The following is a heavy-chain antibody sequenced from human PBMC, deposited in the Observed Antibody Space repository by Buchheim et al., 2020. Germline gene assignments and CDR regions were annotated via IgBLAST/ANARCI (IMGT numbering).Heavy chain of an antibody. CDR3: AIDGGYCSSTSCYRYYYYYGMDV. J-gene: IGHJ6*02. Sequence: EVQLLESGGGLVQPGGSLRLSCAASGFTFSSYAMSWVRQAPGKGLEWVSAISGSGGSTYYADSVKGRFTISRDNSKNTLYLQMNCLRAEDTAVYYCAIDGGYCSSTSCYRYYYYYGMDVWGQGT. CDR2: ISGSGGST. CDR1: GFTFSSYA. V-gene: IGHV3-23*01. D-gene: IGHD2-2*01.